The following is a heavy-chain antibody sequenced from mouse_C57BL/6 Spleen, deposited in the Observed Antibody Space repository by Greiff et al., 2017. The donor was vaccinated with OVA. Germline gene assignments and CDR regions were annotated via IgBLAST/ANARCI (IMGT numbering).Heavy chain of an antibody. V-gene: IGHV1-82*01. CDR1: GYAFSSSW. CDR2: IYPGDGDT. D-gene: IGHD1-1*01. Sequence: QVQLKQSGPELVKPGASVKISCKASGYAFSSSWMNWVKQMPGKGLEWIGRIYPGDGDTNYNGKFKGKATLTADKSSSTAYMQLSSLTSEDSAVYFCARLLLRSGKNYAMDYWGQGTSVTVSS. CDR3: ARLLLRSGKNYAMDY. J-gene: IGHJ4*01.